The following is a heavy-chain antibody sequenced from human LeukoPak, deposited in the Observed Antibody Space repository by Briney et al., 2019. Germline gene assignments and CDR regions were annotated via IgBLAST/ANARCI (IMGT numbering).Heavy chain of an antibody. CDR3: AELGITMIGGV. Sequence: GGSLRLSCVASGFTFSKYDVHWVRQAPGKGLEWVAVIAYDGNNKIYADSVKGRFTISRDNSKNTLYLQMNSLRAEDTAVYYCAELGITMIGGVWGKGTTVTISS. CDR2: IAYDGNNK. D-gene: IGHD3-10*02. J-gene: IGHJ6*04. V-gene: IGHV3-30-3*01. CDR1: GFTFSKYD.